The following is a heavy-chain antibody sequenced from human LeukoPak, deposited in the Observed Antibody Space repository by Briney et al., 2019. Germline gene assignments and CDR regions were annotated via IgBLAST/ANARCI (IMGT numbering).Heavy chain of an antibody. CDR2: VFYSGRT. CDR1: GGSITTYY. J-gene: IGHJ4*02. Sequence: SETLSLTCTVSGGSITTYYWSWIRQPPGKALEWIGYVFYSGRTNYNPSLKSRVTMSIDTSKNQFFLNLITVTAADTALCYCAXXXXXXDXXXXYFDYWXRGTLVTVFS. V-gene: IGHV4-59*01. CDR3: AXXXXXXDXXXXYFDY.